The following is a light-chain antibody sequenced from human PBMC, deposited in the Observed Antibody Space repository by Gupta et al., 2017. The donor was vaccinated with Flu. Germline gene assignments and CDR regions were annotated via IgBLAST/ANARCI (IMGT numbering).Light chain of an antibody. CDR2: DVT. CDR3: SSYATTYTFV. CDR1: FSDVGAYNY. Sequence: SVTISCTGTFSDVGAYNYVSCFQQHPGTPPNLMCADVTKRPSGVPGRCAGYNSGTTALPNISGLQAVDDAYYYCSSYATTYTFVFGGGTKLTVL. J-gene: IGLJ3*02. V-gene: IGLV2-11*03.